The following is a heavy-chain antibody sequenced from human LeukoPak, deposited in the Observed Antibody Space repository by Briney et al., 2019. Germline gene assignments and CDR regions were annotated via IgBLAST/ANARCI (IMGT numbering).Heavy chain of an antibody. Sequence: GGSLRLSCAASGFTFSSYSINWVRQAPGKGLEWVSSISSSSSYIYYADSVKGRFTISRDNAKNSLYVQMNSLRAEDTAVYYCARGPAHGDSLFDYGGRGPRVTVP. D-gene: IGHD3-10*01. CDR3: ARGPAHGDSLFDY. CDR1: GFTFSSYS. J-gene: IGHJ4*02. CDR2: ISSSSSYI. V-gene: IGHV3-21*01.